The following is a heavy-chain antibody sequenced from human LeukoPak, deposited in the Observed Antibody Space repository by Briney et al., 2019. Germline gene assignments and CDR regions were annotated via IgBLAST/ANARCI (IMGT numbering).Heavy chain of an antibody. CDR1: GFTFRNDW. Sequence: GGSLRLXCAASGFTFRNDWMSWVRQAPGKGLEWVANVKQDGSEKDYVDCVKGRFTISRDNAKNLLYLQMNSLRTEDTAVYYCSRVGPGGAGAFDYWGQGTLVTVSS. CDR2: VKQDGSEK. CDR3: SRVGPGGAGAFDY. D-gene: IGHD6-13*01. J-gene: IGHJ4*02. V-gene: IGHV3-7*01.